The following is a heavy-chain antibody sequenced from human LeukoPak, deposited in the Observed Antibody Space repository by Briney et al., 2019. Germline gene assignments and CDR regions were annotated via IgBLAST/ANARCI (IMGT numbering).Heavy chain of an antibody. CDR2: IKGDGSEK. CDR3: ASDSSSDYGMDV. Sequence: GGSLRLSCAASGFIFDPYWMNWVRQAPGKGLEWVGNIKGDGSEKYYVDSVKGRFTISRDNAKNSLYLQMNSLRPEDTAVYYCASDSSSDYGMDVWGQGTTVTVSS. J-gene: IGHJ6*02. CDR1: GFIFDPYW. D-gene: IGHD6-6*01. V-gene: IGHV3-7*05.